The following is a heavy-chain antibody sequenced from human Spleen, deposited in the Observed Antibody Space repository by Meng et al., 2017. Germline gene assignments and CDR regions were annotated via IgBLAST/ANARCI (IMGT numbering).Heavy chain of an antibody. CDR2: ISGSGRTT. D-gene: IGHD3-22*01. J-gene: IGHJ4*02. Sequence: GESLKISCAASGFTFSTYAMTWVRQAPGKGLEWVSGISGSGRTTYHVDSVKGRFTISRDNSKNTLYLQMNSLRPEDTARYYCAKTYSDSSGYYYPPFDSWGQGTLVTVSS. CDR3: AKTYSDSSGYYYPPFDS. V-gene: IGHV3-23*01. CDR1: GFTFSTYA.